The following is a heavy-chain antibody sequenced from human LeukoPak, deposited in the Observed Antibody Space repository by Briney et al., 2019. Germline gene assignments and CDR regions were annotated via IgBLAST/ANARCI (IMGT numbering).Heavy chain of an antibody. V-gene: IGHV4-39*02. J-gene: IGHJ5*02. CDR1: GGSISSSSYY. D-gene: IGHD6-13*01. CDR3: ARDSSSWYQYNWFDP. Sequence: SETLSLTCTVSGGSISSSSYYWGWIRQPPGKGLEWIGSIYYSGSTYYNPSLKSRVTISVDTSKNQFSLKMSSVTAADTAVYYCARDSSSWYQYNWFDPWGQGTLVTVSS. CDR2: IYYSGST.